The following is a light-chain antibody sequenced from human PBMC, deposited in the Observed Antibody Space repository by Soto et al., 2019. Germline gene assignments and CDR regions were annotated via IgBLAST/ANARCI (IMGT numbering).Light chain of an antibody. CDR1: QSVSSY. J-gene: IGKJ1*01. Sequence: EIVLTQSPATLSLSPGERATLSCRASQSVSSYLAWYQQKPGQAPRLLIYDASNRATGIPARFSGRGSGTDFTLTISSLEPEDFAVYYCQQRSNLPWTFGQGTKVEIK. CDR2: DAS. CDR3: QQRSNLPWT. V-gene: IGKV3-11*01.